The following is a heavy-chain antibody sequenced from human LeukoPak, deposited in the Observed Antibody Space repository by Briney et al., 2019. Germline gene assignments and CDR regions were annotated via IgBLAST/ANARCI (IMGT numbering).Heavy chain of an antibody. CDR2: IWYDGSDI. D-gene: IGHD2-2*01. V-gene: IGHV3-33*01. CDR3: ERGSAALYYFDF. J-gene: IGHJ4*02. Sequence: PGGSLRLSCAASGFTFSSYGMHWVRQAPGKGLEWVALIWYDGSDIYYADSVKGRFIISRDNSKNTLYLQMNTLRAEDTAVYYCERGSAALYYFDFWGQGTLVTVSS. CDR1: GFTFSSYG.